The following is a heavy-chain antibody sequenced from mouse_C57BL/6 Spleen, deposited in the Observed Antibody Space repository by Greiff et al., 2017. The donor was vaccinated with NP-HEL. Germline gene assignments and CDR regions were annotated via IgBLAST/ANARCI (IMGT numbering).Heavy chain of an antibody. Sequence: DVQLVESGEGLVKPGGSLKLSCAASGFTFSSYAMSWVRQTPEKRLEWVAYISSCGDYIYYADTVKGRFTISRDNARNTLYLQMSSLKSEDTAMYYCTREGGYYDYFDDWGKGTTLTVSS. CDR3: TREGGYYDYFDD. D-gene: IGHD2-3*01. CDR2: ISSCGDYI. CDR1: GFTFSSYA. V-gene: IGHV5-9-1*02. J-gene: IGHJ2*01.